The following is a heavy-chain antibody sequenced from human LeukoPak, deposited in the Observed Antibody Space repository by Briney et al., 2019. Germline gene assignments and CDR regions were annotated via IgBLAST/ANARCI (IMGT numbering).Heavy chain of an antibody. J-gene: IGHJ4*02. V-gene: IGHV3-66*03. D-gene: IGHD5-24*01. CDR3: AKALLEMATIMTFDY. CDR2: IYSDNT. CDR1: GFTVSSNS. Sequence: GGSLRLSCTVSGFTVSSNSMSWVRQAPGKGLEWVSFIYSDNTHYSDSVKGRFTISRDNSKNTLYLQMNSLRAEDTAVYYCAKALLEMATIMTFDYWGQGTLVTVSS.